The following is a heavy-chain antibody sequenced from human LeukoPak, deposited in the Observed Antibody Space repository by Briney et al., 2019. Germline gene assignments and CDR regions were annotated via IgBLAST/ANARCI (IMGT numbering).Heavy chain of an antibody. V-gene: IGHV4-38-2*02. Sequence: SETLSLTCTVSGYSISSGYYWGWIRQPPGKGLEWIGTIYHGGSTDYNPSPKSRVIISVDTSKNQFSLKLTSVTAADTAVYYCARGFRGRFSVWDAFQIWGQGTMVTVSS. CDR3: ARGFRGRFSVWDAFQI. CDR2: IYHGGST. D-gene: IGHD3-10*01. J-gene: IGHJ3*02. CDR1: GYSISSGYY.